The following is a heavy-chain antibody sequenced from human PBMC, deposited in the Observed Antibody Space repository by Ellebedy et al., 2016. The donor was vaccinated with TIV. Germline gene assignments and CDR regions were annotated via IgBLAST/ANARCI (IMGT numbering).Heavy chain of an antibody. V-gene: IGHV3-9*01. D-gene: IGHD1-14*01. J-gene: IGHJ3*01. CDR2: CDWKSGRI. CDR3: TKDLKPRGADV. CDR1: GFTFHGWA. Sequence: SLKISCAAPGFTFHGWAMHWVRQAPGKGLEWVSGCDWKSGRIDYADSVKGRFTISRDNAKNSLYLQMNSLRSEDTAFYYCTKDLKPRGADVWGQGTMVTVSS.